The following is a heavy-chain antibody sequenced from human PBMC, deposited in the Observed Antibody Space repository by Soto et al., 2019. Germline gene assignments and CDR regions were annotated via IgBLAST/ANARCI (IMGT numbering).Heavy chain of an antibody. CDR1: GFTFSSYA. CDR3: AKLPDYGDYAGEFDY. D-gene: IGHD4-17*01. CDR2: ISGSGGST. J-gene: IGHJ4*02. Sequence: GGSLRLSCAASGFTFSSYAMSWVRQAPGKGLEWVSAISGSGGSTYYADSVKGRFTISRDNSKNTLYLQMNSLRAEDTAVYYCAKLPDYGDYAGEFDYWGQGTLVTVSS. V-gene: IGHV3-23*01.